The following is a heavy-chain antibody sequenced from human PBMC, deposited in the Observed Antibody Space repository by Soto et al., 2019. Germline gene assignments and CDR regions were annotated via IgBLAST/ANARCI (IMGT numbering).Heavy chain of an antibody. CDR3: RSSHSGSNYSVFNY. CDR1: NFSISSGYY. D-gene: IGHD1-26*01. CDR2: IYRSGTN. J-gene: IGHJ4*02. V-gene: IGHV4-38-2*01. Sequence: PSETLSLTCVVSNFSISSGYYWGWIRQSPGKGLEWIASIYRSGTNSYNPSLKSRVTISVDSSKNQFFLLLTAVTAAATAVYYWRSSHSGSNYSVFNYWGRGSLVTVS.